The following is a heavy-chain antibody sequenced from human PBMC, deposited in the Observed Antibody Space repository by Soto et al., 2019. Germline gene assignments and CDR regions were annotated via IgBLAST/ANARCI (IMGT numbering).Heavy chain of an antibody. CDR3: ARVFPTYSSSEFYLES. CDR2: DHYSANA. Sequence: SLTCTVSGGSITSDYWSWIRQSPGKGLEWMAFDHYSANANYNPSLKSRVSTSVDTSKNQFSLKLRSVTAADTAVYYCARVFPTYSSSEFYLESWGQGTLVTVSS. D-gene: IGHD3-22*01. J-gene: IGHJ4*02. CDR1: GGSITSDY. V-gene: IGHV4-59*01.